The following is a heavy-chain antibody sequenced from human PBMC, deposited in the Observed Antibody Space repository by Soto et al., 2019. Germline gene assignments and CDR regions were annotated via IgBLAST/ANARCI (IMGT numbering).Heavy chain of an antibody. V-gene: IGHV3-30-3*01. J-gene: IGHJ4*02. D-gene: IGHD2-8*01. CDR3: ARDPRWYY. CDR1: GFTFSSYA. Sequence: QVQLVESGGGVVQPGRSLRLSCAASGFTFSSYAMHWVRQAPGKGLEWVAVISYDGSNKYYADSVKGRFTISRDNSKNTLYLQMNSLRAEDTAVYYCARDPRWYYWGQGTLVTVSS. CDR2: ISYDGSNK.